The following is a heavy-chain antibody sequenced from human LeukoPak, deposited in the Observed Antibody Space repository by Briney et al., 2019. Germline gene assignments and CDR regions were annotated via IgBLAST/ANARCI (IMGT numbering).Heavy chain of an antibody. J-gene: IGHJ3*02. D-gene: IGHD2-15*01. Sequence: PGGSLRLSCAASGFTFSSYAMSWVRQAPGKGLEWASVIYDGETTVYADSVKGRFTISRDTPKNVLNLQMNSLRAEDTAVYYCARDTGSGYCSGGRCRGAFDIWGQGTMVTVSS. CDR2: IYDGETT. CDR1: GFTFSSYA. CDR3: ARDTGSGYCSGGRCRGAFDI. V-gene: IGHV3-53*01.